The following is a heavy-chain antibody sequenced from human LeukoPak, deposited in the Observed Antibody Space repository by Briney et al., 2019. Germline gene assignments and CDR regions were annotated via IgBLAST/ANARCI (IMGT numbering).Heavy chain of an antibody. V-gene: IGHV1-3*03. Sequence: GASVKVSCKASGYTFTSYAIHWVRQAPGQRLEWMGWINAGHGNTKYSQDFQGRVTITRDTSASTAYMELSSLRSEDMAVYYCARAVRYSIGPLTDLLPYSFDYWGQGTLVTVSS. CDR2: INAGHGNT. CDR1: GYTFTSYA. CDR3: ARAVRYSIGPLTDLLPYSFDY. D-gene: IGHD6-19*01. J-gene: IGHJ4*02.